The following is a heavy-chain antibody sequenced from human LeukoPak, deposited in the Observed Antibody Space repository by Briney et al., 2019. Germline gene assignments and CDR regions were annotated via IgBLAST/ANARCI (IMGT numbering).Heavy chain of an antibody. D-gene: IGHD4-17*01. CDR1: GFTFSSYG. CDR2: ISYDGSNK. J-gene: IGHJ4*02. V-gene: IGHV3-30*18. Sequence: PGRSLRLSCAASGFTFSSYGMHRVRQAPGKGLEWVAVISYDGSNKYYADSVKGRFTISRDNSKNTLYLQMNSLRAEDTAVYYCAKGPSYGDYVGYFDYWGQGTLVTVSS. CDR3: AKGPSYGDYVGYFDY.